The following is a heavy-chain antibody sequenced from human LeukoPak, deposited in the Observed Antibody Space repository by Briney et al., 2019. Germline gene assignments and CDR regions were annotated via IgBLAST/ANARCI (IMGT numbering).Heavy chain of an antibody. Sequence: GGSLRLSCAASGFTFSSYGMHWVRQAPGKGLEWVAFIRYDGSNKYYADSVKGRFTISRDNSKNTLYLQMNSLRAEDTAVYYCAKGRDGYNSYYYYYMDVWGKGTTVTISS. J-gene: IGHJ6*03. V-gene: IGHV3-30*02. D-gene: IGHD5-24*01. CDR3: AKGRDGYNSYYYYYMDV. CDR2: IRYDGSNK. CDR1: GFTFSSYG.